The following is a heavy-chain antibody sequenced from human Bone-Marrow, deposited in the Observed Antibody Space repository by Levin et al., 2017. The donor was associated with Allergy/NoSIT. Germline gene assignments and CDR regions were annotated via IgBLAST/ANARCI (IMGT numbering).Heavy chain of an antibody. CDR3: SYDMLTESYYYGMDV. J-gene: IGHJ6*02. Sequence: KISCRASGGTFKSYAINWVRQAPGQGLEWMGGIIPMLGTANYAQNFQGRVTITADDFTSTVYMELRSLRSEDTAMYYYSYDMLTESYYYGMDVWGQGTTVTVSS. D-gene: IGHD3-9*01. CDR1: GGTFKSYA. CDR2: IIPMLGTA. V-gene: IGHV1-69*01.